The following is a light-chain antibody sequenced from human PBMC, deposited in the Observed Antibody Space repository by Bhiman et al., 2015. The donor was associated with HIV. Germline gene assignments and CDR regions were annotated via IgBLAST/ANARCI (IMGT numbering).Light chain of an antibody. V-gene: IGLV2-11*01. CDR2: DVS. CDR1: SSDVGGYNY. Sequence: QSALTQPRSVSGSPGQSVTISCTGTSSDVGGYNYVSWYQQHPGKAPKLMIYDVSKRPSGVPDRFSGSKSGNTASLTISGLQAEDEADYYCSSYTSTGTYVFGTGTKLTVL. CDR3: SSYTSTGTYV. J-gene: IGLJ1*01.